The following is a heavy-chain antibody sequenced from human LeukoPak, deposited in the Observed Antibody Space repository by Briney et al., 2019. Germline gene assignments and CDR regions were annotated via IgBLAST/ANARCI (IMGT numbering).Heavy chain of an antibody. V-gene: IGHV4-39*07. CDR1: GGSISSSSYY. Sequence: SETLSLTCTVSGGSISSSSYYWGWIRQPPGKGLEWLGSIYYSGSTYYNPSLKRRVTVSVDTSKNQFSLKLSSVTAADTAVYYCARCTKQYYDYVWGSLKVYYYMDVWGKGTTVTVSS. D-gene: IGHD3-16*01. CDR3: ARCTKQYYDYVWGSLKVYYYMDV. J-gene: IGHJ6*03. CDR2: IYYSGST.